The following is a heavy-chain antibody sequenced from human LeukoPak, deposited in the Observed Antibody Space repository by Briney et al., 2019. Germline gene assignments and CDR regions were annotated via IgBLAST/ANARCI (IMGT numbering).Heavy chain of an antibody. CDR1: GYTFTSYD. J-gene: IGHJ5*02. CDR2: MNPNSGNT. CDR3: ARVTAYCGGDCYSES. Sequence: ASVKVSYKASGYTFTSYDMNWVRQTTGQAREWMGWMNPNSGNTGYAQKFQGRVTMTRNTSISTAYMELSSLRSEDTAVYYCARVTAYCGGDCYSESWGQGNLGTVSS. V-gene: IGHV1-8*01. D-gene: IGHD2-21*02.